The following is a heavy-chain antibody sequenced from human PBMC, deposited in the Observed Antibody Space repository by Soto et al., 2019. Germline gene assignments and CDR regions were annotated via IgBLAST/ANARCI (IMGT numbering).Heavy chain of an antibody. D-gene: IGHD1-26*01. J-gene: IGHJ4*02. CDR3: VRGEGWVDY. CDR1: GFSFGSYW. CDR2: INEDGSEK. V-gene: IGHV3-7*05. Sequence: GGSLRLSCAASGFSFGSYWMTWVRQTPGKGLEWVANINEDGSEKHYVDSVKGRFTISRDNAERSLYLQVNSLRAEDTAVYYCVRGEGWVDYWGRGTLVTVSS.